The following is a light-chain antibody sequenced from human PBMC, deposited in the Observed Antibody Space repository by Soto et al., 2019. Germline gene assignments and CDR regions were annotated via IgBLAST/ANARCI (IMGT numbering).Light chain of an antibody. Sequence: EIVLTQSPATLSLSPGDRATLSCRASQGVSSYLAWYQQKPGQAPRLLIYDASNRATGIPARFSGSGSGTDFTLTITSLEPVDFAVYYCQQRSNWPSTFGGGTKVEIK. CDR3: QQRSNWPST. CDR2: DAS. V-gene: IGKV3-11*01. J-gene: IGKJ4*01. CDR1: QGVSSY.